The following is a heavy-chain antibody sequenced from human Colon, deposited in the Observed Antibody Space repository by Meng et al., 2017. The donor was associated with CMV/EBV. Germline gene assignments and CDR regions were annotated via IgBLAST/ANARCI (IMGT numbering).Heavy chain of an antibody. V-gene: IGHV3-53*05. CDR1: GFTFDSYS. D-gene: IGHD2-2*01. Sequence: GESLKISCAASGFTFDSYSMNWVRQAPGKGLEWVAILYVGHTTFYADSVRGRFTISRDDSKNTLHLHMDSLRAEETAVYFCARVGYCSGSSCYGTWFDPWGQGTLVTVSS. J-gene: IGHJ5*02. CDR2: LYVGHTT. CDR3: ARVGYCSGSSCYGTWFDP.